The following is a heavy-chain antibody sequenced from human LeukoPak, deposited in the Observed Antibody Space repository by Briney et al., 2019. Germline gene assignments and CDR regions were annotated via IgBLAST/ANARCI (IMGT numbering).Heavy chain of an antibody. CDR2: IYYSGST. Sequence: SETLSLTCTVSGGSISSYYWSWIRQPPGKGLEWIGFIYYSGSTNYNPSLKSRVTISVDTSKNQFSLKLSSVTAADTAVYYCARTSIAAQAGFDYWGQGTLVTVSS. D-gene: IGHD6-6*01. CDR1: GGSISSYY. J-gene: IGHJ4*02. V-gene: IGHV4-59*01. CDR3: ARTSIAAQAGFDY.